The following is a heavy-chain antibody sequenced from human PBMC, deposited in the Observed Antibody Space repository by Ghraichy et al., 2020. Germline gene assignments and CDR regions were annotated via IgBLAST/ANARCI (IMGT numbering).Heavy chain of an antibody. D-gene: IGHD1-26*01. J-gene: IGHJ4*02. CDR3: AREPVGATAPFDY. Sequence: SETLSLTCTVSGGSISSGSYYWSWIRQPAGKGLEWIGRIYTSGSTNYNPSLKSRVTISVYTSKNQFYLKLSSVTAADTAVYYCAREPVGATAPFDYWGQGTLVTVSS. CDR1: GGSISSGSYY. V-gene: IGHV4-61*02. CDR2: IYTSGST.